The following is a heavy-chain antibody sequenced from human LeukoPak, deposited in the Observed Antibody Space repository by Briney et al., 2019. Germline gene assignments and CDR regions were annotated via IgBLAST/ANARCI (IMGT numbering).Heavy chain of an antibody. V-gene: IGHV3-23*01. D-gene: IGHD3-22*01. Sequence: GGSLRLSCAASGFTFSSYAMSWVRQAPGKGLEWVSTISDSDDSTYYADSVKGRFTISRDNSKNTLYLQMNSLRVEDAAVYYCARPEKPYYYDSSGYYGAYFDYWGQGTLVTVFS. CDR2: ISDSDDST. J-gene: IGHJ4*02. CDR3: ARPEKPYYYDSSGYYGAYFDY. CDR1: GFTFSSYA.